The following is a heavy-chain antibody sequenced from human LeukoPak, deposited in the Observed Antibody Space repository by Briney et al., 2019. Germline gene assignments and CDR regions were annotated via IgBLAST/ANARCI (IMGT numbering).Heavy chain of an antibody. CDR2: ITSTSTYI. CDR1: GFTFSSYC. CDR3: ASRPFPPTTISTSYYYMDV. Sequence: GGSLRLSCVASGFTFSSYCMNWVRQAPGKGLEWVSSITSTSTYIYYADSVKGRFTISRDNARNSLYLQMNSLRAEDTAIYYCASRPFPPTTISTSYYYMDVWGKGTTVTVSS. D-gene: IGHD4-11*01. V-gene: IGHV3-21*01. J-gene: IGHJ6*03.